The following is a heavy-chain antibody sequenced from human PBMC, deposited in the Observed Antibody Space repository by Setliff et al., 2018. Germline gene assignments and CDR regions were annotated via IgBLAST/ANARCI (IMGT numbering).Heavy chain of an antibody. Sequence: PSETLSLTCTVSGGSISSSPYYWGWIRQSPGKGLEWIGNIFYSGNTYYNPSLNGRVTISVDTPKNQFSLRLSSLTAADSAIHYCARLTYYDSNLLYYYYMDVWGKGTAVTVSS. CDR1: GGSISSSPYY. CDR3: ARLTYYDSNLLYYYYMDV. V-gene: IGHV4-39*01. D-gene: IGHD3-3*01. CDR2: IFYSGNT. J-gene: IGHJ6*03.